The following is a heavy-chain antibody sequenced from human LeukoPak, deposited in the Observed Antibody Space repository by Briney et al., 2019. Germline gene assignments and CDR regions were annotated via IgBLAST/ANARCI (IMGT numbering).Heavy chain of an antibody. Sequence: GRSLSLSRAASGFTFSDYAMHWVRQAPPRGLEWVAVLSYGGTNKYCAYSVKGRFTISRDNSKNTMFLQMNSLRAEDTAVYHCARDRSGYANDAFDFWGQGTMVTVSS. J-gene: IGHJ3*01. CDR2: LSYGGTNK. D-gene: IGHD3-3*01. CDR3: ARDRSGYANDAFDF. CDR1: GFTFSDYA. V-gene: IGHV3-30-3*01.